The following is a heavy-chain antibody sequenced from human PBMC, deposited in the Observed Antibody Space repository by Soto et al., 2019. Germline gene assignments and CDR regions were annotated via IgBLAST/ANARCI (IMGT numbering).Heavy chain of an antibody. CDR2: FDPEDGET. D-gene: IGHD6-19*01. V-gene: IGHV1-24*01. CDR1: GYTLTELS. J-gene: IGHJ4*02. Sequence: QVQLVQSGAEVKKPGASVKVSCKVSGYTLTELSMHWVRQAPGKGLEWMGGFDPEDGETIYAQKFQGRVTMTEEKSTDTAYMELSSLRSEDTAVYYCATAIGDPAVAGPDHYWGQGTLVTVSS. CDR3: ATAIGDPAVAGPDHY.